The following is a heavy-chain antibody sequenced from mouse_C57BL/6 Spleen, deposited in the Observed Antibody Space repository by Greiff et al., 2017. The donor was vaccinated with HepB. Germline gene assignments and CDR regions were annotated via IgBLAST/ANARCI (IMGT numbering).Heavy chain of an antibody. J-gene: IGHJ3*01. CDR1: GYTFTSYW. V-gene: IGHV1-5*01. CDR2: IYPGNSDT. D-gene: IGHD1-1*01. Sequence: EVQLQQSGTVLARPGASVKMSCKTSGYTFTSYWMHWVKQRPGQGLEWIGAIYPGNSDTSYNQKFKGKAKLTAVTSASTAYMELSSLTNEDSAVYYCTPSTTVVAPFAYWGQGTQVTVSA. CDR3: TPSTTVVAPFAY.